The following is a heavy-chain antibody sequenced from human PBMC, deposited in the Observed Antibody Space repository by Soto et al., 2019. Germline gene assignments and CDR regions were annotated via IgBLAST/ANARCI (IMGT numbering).Heavy chain of an antibody. CDR3: ASVGYCSGGSCYGVNNYYYMDV. CDR2: IIPILGIA. CDR1: GGTFSSYT. D-gene: IGHD2-15*01. J-gene: IGHJ6*03. Sequence: QVQLVQSGAEVKKPGSSVKGSCKASGGTFSSYTISWVRQAPGQGLEWMGRIIPILGIANYAQKFQGRVTITADKSTSTAYMELSSLRSEDTAVYYCASVGYCSGGSCYGVNNYYYMDVWGKGTTVTVSS. V-gene: IGHV1-69*02.